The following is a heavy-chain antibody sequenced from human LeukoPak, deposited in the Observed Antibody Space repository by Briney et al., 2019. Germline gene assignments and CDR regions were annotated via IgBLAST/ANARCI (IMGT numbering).Heavy chain of an antibody. D-gene: IGHD1-1*01. CDR3: ARRGLSGHIDY. V-gene: IGHV3-64*01. J-gene: IGHJ4*02. CDR1: GFTFSSYA. CDR2: ISSNGGST. Sequence: GGSLRLSCAASGFTFSSYAMHWVRQAPGKGLEYVSAISSNGGSTYYANSVKGRFTTSRDNSKNTLYLQMGSLRAEDMAVYYCARRGLSGHIDYWGQGTLVTVSS.